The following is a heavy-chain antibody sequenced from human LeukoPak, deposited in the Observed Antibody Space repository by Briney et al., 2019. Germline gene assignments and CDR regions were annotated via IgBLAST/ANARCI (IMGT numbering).Heavy chain of an antibody. J-gene: IGHJ6*03. CDR2: IVVGSGNT. Sequence: SVKVSCKASGFTFTSSAVQWVRQARGQRLEWIGWIVVGSGNTNYAQKFQERVTITRDMSTSTAYMELSSLRSEDTAVYYCAALISELGVYYYYMDVWGKGTTVTVSS. CDR3: AALISELGVYYYYMDV. D-gene: IGHD1-14*01. CDR1: GFTFTSSA. V-gene: IGHV1-58*01.